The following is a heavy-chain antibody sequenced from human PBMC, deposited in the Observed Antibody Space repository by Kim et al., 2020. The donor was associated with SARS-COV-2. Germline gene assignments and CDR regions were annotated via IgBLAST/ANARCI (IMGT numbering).Heavy chain of an antibody. J-gene: IGHJ4*02. CDR1: GFTFSSYA. CDR2: ISGSGGST. Sequence: GGSLRLSCAASGFTFSSYAMSWVRQAPGKGLEWVSAISGSGGSTYYADSGKGRFTISRDNSKNTLYLQMNSLRAEDTAVYYCAKDGIRRSTTVTTYSDYLGQGTLVTVSS. D-gene: IGHD4-17*01. CDR3: AKDGIRRSTTVTTYSDY. V-gene: IGHV3-23*01.